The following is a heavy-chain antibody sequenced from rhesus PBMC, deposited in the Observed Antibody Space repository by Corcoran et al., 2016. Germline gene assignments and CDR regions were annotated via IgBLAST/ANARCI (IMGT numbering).Heavy chain of an antibody. CDR3: ARAYCTGSGCYFDY. J-gene: IGHJ4*01. CDR1: GGSISGGYG. CDR2: IFGSIGST. Sequence: QLQLQESGPGLVKPSETLSLTCAVSGGSISGGYGWSWIRQPPGKGLEWIGHIFGSIGSTYYNPSLTSRVTISTDTSKNQFSLKLSSVTAADTAVYYCARAYCTGSGCYFDYWGQGVLVTVSS. V-gene: IGHV4S7*01. D-gene: IGHD2-21*01.